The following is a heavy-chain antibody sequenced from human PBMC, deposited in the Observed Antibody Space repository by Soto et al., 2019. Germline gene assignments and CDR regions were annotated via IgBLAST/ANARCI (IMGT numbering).Heavy chain of an antibody. CDR3: ARVDTAMVNYYYYGMDV. CDR2: IYYSGST. Sequence: LSLTCTVSGGSISSSSYYWGWIRQPPGKGLEWIGSIYYSGSTYYNPSLKSRVTISVDTSKNQFSLKLSSVTAADTAVYYCARVDTAMVNYYYYGMDVWGQGTTVTVSS. J-gene: IGHJ6*02. V-gene: IGHV4-39*01. D-gene: IGHD5-18*01. CDR1: GGSISSSSYY.